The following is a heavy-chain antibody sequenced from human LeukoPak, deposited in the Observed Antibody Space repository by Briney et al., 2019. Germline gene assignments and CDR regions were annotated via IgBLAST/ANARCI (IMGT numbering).Heavy chain of an antibody. CDR1: GFTFSSYG. CDR2: IWYDGSNK. D-gene: IGHD4-17*01. J-gene: IGHJ4*02. V-gene: IGHV3-33*06. CDR3: AKDPRLRSYFDY. Sequence: GGSLRLSCAASGFTFSSYGMHWVRQAPGKGLEWVAVIWYDGSNKYYADSVKGRFTISRDNSKNTLYLQMNSLRAEDTAVYYCAKDPRLRSYFDYWGQGTLVTVSS.